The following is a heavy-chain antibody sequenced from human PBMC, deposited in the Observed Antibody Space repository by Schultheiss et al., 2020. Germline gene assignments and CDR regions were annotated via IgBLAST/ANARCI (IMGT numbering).Heavy chain of an antibody. Sequence: GGSLRLSCTTSGFTFGDYAMSWFRQAPGKGLEWVSAISGSGRSTYYADSVKGRFTISRDNSKNTLYLQMNSLRAEDTAVYYCARDLDCGGDCPFDYWGQGTLV. CDR2: ISGSGRST. CDR1: GFTFGDYA. V-gene: IGHV3-23*01. J-gene: IGHJ4*02. CDR3: ARDLDCGGDCPFDY. D-gene: IGHD2-21*02.